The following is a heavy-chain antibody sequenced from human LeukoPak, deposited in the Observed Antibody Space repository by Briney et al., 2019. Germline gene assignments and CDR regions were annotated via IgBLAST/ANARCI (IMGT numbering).Heavy chain of an antibody. Sequence: PGGSLRLSCAASGFTFSSYAMHWVRQAPGKGLEWVAVISYDGSNKYYADSVKGRFTISRDNSKNTLYLQMNSLRAEDTAVYYCAKEGRSPIFGVVEVPRYYYMDVWGKGTTVTVSS. J-gene: IGHJ6*03. CDR3: AKEGRSPIFGVVEVPRYYYMDV. V-gene: IGHV3-30-3*01. CDR1: GFTFSSYA. CDR2: ISYDGSNK. D-gene: IGHD3-3*01.